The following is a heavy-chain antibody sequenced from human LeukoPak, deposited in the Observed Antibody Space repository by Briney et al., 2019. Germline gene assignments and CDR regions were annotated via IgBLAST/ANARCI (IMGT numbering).Heavy chain of an antibody. V-gene: IGHV1-69*13. Sequence: SVKVSCKASGGTFSSYAISWVRQAPGQGLEWMGGIIPIFGTANYAQKFQGRVTITADESTSTAYMELSSLRSEDTAVYYCASGPTVVVTAMVLYYWGQGTLVTVSS. D-gene: IGHD2-21*02. CDR2: IIPIFGTA. CDR1: GGTFSSYA. J-gene: IGHJ4*02. CDR3: ASGPTVVVTAMVLYY.